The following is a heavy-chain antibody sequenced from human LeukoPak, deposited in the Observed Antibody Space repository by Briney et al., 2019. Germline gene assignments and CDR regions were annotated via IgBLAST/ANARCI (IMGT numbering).Heavy chain of an antibody. CDR3: ARDYLAVAGMGKYYYYYYMDV. J-gene: IGHJ6*03. V-gene: IGHV4-34*01. CDR2: INHSGST. CDR1: GGSFSGYY. D-gene: IGHD6-19*01. Sequence: SETLSLTCAVYGGSFSGYYWSWIRQPPGKGLEWIGEINHSGSTNYNPSLKSRVTISVDTSKNQFSLKLSSVTAADTAVYYCARDYLAVAGMGKYYYYYYMDVWGKGTTVTVSS.